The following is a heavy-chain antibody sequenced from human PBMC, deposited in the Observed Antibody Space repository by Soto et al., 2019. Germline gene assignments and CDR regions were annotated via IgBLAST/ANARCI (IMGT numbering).Heavy chain of an antibody. CDR1: GGSISSSSYY. D-gene: IGHD3-16*02. V-gene: IGHV4-39*01. CDR2: IYYSGST. J-gene: IGHJ6*02. Sequence: SETLSLTCPVSGGSISSSSYYWGWIRQPPGKGLEWIGSIYYSGSTYYNPSLKSRVTISVDTSKNQFSLKLSSVTAADTAVYYCARHEIGDYVWGSYRSGYYYGMDVWGQGTTVTVSS. CDR3: ARHEIGDYVWGSYRSGYYYGMDV.